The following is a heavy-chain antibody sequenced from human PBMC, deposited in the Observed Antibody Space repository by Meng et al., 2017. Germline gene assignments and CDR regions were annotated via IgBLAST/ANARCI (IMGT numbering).Heavy chain of an antibody. CDR1: GSTFSNAW. CDR3: YRSSSFLTYTPNYEYYYGMDV. D-gene: IGHD6-6*01. Sequence: GGSLRLSCVASGSTFSNAWLSWVRQAPGKGLEWVGRIKSKTDGGTTDYDAPVKGRFTISRDDSKNTLYLQMNSLKTEDTAVYYWYRSSSFLTYTPNYEYYYGMDVWGQGTTVTVSS. CDR2: IKSKTDGGTT. V-gene: IGHV3-15*01. J-gene: IGHJ6*02.